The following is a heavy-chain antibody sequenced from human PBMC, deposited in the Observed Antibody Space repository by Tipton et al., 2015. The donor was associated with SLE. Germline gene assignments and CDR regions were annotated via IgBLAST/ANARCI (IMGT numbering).Heavy chain of an antibody. Sequence: TLSLTCTVSGDSIGSGSYYWIWIRQSPGKGLEWIGDINHSGSTNYNPSLKSRVTISVDTSKNQFSLRLSSVTAADTAVYYCARVPGLERSYYYNYSMDVWGKGTTVTVSS. CDR3: ARVPGLERSYYYNYSMDV. J-gene: IGHJ6*03. D-gene: IGHD1-1*01. CDR2: INHSGST. V-gene: IGHV4-39*07. CDR1: GDSIGSGSYY.